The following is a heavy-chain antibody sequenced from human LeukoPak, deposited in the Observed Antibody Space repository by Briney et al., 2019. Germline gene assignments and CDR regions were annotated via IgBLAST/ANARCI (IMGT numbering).Heavy chain of an antibody. CDR2: IDTNTGNP. CDR1: GYTFTSYA. Sequence: ASVKVSCKASGYTFTSYAMNCVRQAPGQGLEWMGWIDTNTGNPTYAQDFTGRFVFSLDTSVSTAYLQISSLKAEDTAVYYCARDRPEEIAAAYSGGFDIWGQGTMVTVSS. CDR3: ARDRPEEIAAAYSGGFDI. D-gene: IGHD6-13*01. J-gene: IGHJ3*02. V-gene: IGHV7-4-1*02.